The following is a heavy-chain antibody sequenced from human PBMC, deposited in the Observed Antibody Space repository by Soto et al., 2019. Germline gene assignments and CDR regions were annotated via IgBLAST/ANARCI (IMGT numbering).Heavy chain of an antibody. D-gene: IGHD4-17*01. CDR2: ISYDGTNE. J-gene: IGHJ4*02. CDR3: ATPLRTTVTLYYCDY. CDR1: GFTFSSYG. Sequence: QVQLVESGGGVVQPGRSLRLSCAASGFTFSSYGMHWVRQAPGKGLEWVAVISYDGTNEYYADSVKGRFTISRDNSKNTLYLQMNSLRAEDMAVYYCATPLRTTVTLYYCDYWGQGTLVTVSS. V-gene: IGHV3-30*03.